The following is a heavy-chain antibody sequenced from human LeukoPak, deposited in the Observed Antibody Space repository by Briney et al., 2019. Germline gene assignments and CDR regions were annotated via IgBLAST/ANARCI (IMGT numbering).Heavy chain of an antibody. D-gene: IGHD2-21*01. CDR3: AREATDSFDY. Sequence: PGGSLRLSCAASGFTFSSYSMNWVRQAPGKGLEWVAVISYDGSNKYYADSVKGRFTISRDNSKNTLYLQMNSLRAEDTAVYYCAREATDSFDYWGQGTLVTVSS. CDR1: GFTFSSYS. CDR2: ISYDGSNK. J-gene: IGHJ4*02. V-gene: IGHV3-30*03.